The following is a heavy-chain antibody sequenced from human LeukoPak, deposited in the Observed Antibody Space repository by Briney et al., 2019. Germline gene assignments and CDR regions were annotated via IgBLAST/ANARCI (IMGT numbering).Heavy chain of an antibody. CDR1: GYSFTSYW. D-gene: IGHD2-2*02. Sequence: GESLKISCKGSGYSFTSYWIGLVRQMPGKGLEWMGIIYPGDSDTRYSPSFQGQVTISADKSISTAYLQWSSLKASDTAMYYCARRYGCSSTSCYTSALDYWGQGTLVTVSS. CDR3: ARRYGCSSTSCYTSALDY. CDR2: IYPGDSDT. J-gene: IGHJ4*02. V-gene: IGHV5-51*01.